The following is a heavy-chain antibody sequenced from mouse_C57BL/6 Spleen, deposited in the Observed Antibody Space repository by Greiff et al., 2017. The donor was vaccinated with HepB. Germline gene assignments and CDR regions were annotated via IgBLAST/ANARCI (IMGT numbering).Heavy chain of an antibody. D-gene: IGHD1-1*01. CDR3: ATYYYGSSHVYAMDY. V-gene: IGHV5-9*01. J-gene: IGHJ4*01. CDR1: GFTFSSYT. CDR2: ISGGGGNT. Sequence: DVKLVESGGGLVKPGGSLKLSCAASGFTFSSYTMSWVRQTPEKRLEWVATISGGGGNTYYPDSVKGRFTISRDNAKNTLYLQMSSLRSEDTALYYCATYYYGSSHVYAMDYWGQGTSVTVSS.